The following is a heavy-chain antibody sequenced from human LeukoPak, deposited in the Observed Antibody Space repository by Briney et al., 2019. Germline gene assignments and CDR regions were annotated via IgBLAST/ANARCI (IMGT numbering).Heavy chain of an antibody. Sequence: VASVKVSCKASGGTFSSYAISWVRQAPGQGLEWMGRIIPILGIANYAQKFQGRVTITADKSTSTAYMELSSLRSDDTAVYYCARAPLGHYDFWSGYYKGAYYFDYSGQGTLVTVSS. V-gene: IGHV1-69*04. CDR3: ARAPLGHYDFWSGYYKGAYYFDY. CDR2: IIPILGIA. J-gene: IGHJ4*02. D-gene: IGHD3-3*01. CDR1: GGTFSSYA.